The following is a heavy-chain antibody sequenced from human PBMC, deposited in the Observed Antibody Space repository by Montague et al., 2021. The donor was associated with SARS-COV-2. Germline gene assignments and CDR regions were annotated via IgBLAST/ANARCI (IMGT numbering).Heavy chain of an antibody. CDR1: GASTNSNSYY. J-gene: IGHJ4*02. Sequence: SETLSLTCAVSGASTNSNSYYWGWIRQPPGKGLDWIGSFYYTGYTCYTPSLKSRVTISGDTSKNQFSLKLTSVTAAVTAVYYGARIVGDCSSDSCYAVRWGQGTVVTVSS. V-gene: IGHV4-39*01. CDR3: ARIVGDCSSDSCYAVR. CDR2: FYYTGYT. D-gene: IGHD2-2*01.